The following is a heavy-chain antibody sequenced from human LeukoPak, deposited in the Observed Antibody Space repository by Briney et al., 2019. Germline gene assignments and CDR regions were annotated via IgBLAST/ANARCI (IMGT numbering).Heavy chain of an antibody. CDR3: ARDEGYNYFDY. D-gene: IGHD5-24*01. Sequence: GGSLRLSCAASGFTFSKAWMSWVRQAPGKGLEYVSAISSNGGSTYYANSVKGRFTISRDNSKNTLYLQMGSLRAEDMAVYYCARDEGYNYFDYWGQGTLVTVSS. V-gene: IGHV3-64*01. J-gene: IGHJ4*02. CDR2: ISSNGGST. CDR1: GFTFSKAW.